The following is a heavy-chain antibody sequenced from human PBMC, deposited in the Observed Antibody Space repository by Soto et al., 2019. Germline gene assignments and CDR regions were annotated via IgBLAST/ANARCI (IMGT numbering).Heavy chain of an antibody. J-gene: IGHJ6*02. CDR1: GYTFTSYG. V-gene: IGHV1-69*13. D-gene: IGHD3-3*01. Sequence: GASVKVSCKASGYTFTSYGISWVRQAPGQGLEWMGGISANFGTANYAQKSQGRVTITADESTSTAYMELSSLRSEDTAVYYCARSITIFGVVINNGMDVWGQGTTVTVS. CDR3: ARSITIFGVVINNGMDV. CDR2: ISANFGTA.